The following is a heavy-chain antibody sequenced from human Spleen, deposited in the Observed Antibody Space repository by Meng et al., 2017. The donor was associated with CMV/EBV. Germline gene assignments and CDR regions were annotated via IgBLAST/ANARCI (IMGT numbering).Heavy chain of an antibody. V-gene: IGHV4-38-2*02. Sequence: GSLRLSCTVSGYSIRSADYWGWIRQPPGKGLEWIGSIHYSGNTYYNVSLKSRISISVDTSKNQFSLKVRSVTATDTAVYYCARVVVVPAAIRDKNDYWGQGKLVTVSS. CDR2: IHYSGNT. CDR3: ARVVVVPAAIRDKNDY. J-gene: IGHJ4*02. D-gene: IGHD2-2*01. CDR1: GYSIRSADY.